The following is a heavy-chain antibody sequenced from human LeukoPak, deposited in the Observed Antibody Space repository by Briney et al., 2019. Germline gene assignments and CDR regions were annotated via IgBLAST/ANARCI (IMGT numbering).Heavy chain of an antibody. Sequence: PSETLSLTCAVYGGSFSGYYWSWIRQPPGKGLEWIGEINHSGSTNYNPSLKSRVTISVDTSKNQFSLKLSSVTAADTAVYYCAGGAAVAGTSRLFDYWGQGTLVTVSS. J-gene: IGHJ4*02. CDR1: GGSFSGYY. CDR3: AGGAAVAGTSRLFDY. V-gene: IGHV4-34*01. D-gene: IGHD6-19*01. CDR2: INHSGST.